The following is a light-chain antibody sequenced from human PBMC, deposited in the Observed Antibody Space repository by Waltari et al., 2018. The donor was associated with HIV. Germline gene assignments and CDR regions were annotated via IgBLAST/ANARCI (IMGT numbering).Light chain of an antibody. CDR2: SNT. Sequence: QSLLTQSPSASGTPGQRVNISCFGTSSNIGSRSVNWYQHFPGTPPKLLIFSNTERPSGFPDRFSGSKSGTSASLAISGLHSQDEADYYCSAWDVTLNGLVFGGGTRLSVL. J-gene: IGLJ2*01. CDR1: SSNIGSRS. V-gene: IGLV1-44*01. CDR3: SAWDVTLNGLV.